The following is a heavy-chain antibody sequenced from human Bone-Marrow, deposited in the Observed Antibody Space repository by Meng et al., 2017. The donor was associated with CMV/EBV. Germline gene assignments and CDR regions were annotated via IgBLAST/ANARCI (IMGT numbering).Heavy chain of an antibody. D-gene: IGHD2-2*01. CDR3: ARARLRKYQPLNEYFQH. Sequence: SETLSLTCAVYGGSFSGYYWSWIRQPPGKGLEWIGEINHSGSTNYNPSLKSRVTISVDTSKNQFSLKLSSVTAADTAVYYCARARLRKYQPLNEYFQHWGQGTLVTVSS. CDR2: INHSGST. CDR1: GGSFSGYY. V-gene: IGHV4-34*01. J-gene: IGHJ1*01.